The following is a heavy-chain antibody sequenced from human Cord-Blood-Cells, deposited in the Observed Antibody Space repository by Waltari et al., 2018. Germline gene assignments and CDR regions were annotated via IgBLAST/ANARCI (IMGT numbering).Heavy chain of an antibody. V-gene: IGHV1-2*02. Sequence: QVQLVQSGAEVKKPGASVKVSCKASGYTFTGYYMHWVGQAPGQGLEWMGWINPNSGGTNYAQKFQGRVTMTRDTSISKAYMELSRLRSDDTAVYYCAAYSSGWYRDWFDPWGQGTLVTVSS. CDR2: INPNSGGT. J-gene: IGHJ5*02. CDR3: AAYSSGWYRDWFDP. CDR1: GYTFTGYY. D-gene: IGHD6-19*01.